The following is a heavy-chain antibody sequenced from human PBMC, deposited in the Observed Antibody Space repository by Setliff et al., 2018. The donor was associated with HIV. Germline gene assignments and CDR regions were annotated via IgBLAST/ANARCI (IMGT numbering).Heavy chain of an antibody. V-gene: IGHV4-39*07. CDR3: ARFRVERRLSNWFDP. CDR1: GGSISSSNYY. J-gene: IGHJ5*02. CDR2: IYYSGST. D-gene: IGHD1-1*01. Sequence: SETLSLTCTVSGGSISSSNYYWGWIRQPPGKGLQWIGTIYYSGSTYYNPSLKSRVTISIDTSKNQFSLKLSSVTAADTAVYYCARFRVERRLSNWFDPWGQGTLVTVSS.